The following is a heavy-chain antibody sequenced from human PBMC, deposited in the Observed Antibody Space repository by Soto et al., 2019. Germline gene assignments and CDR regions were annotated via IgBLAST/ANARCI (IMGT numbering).Heavy chain of an antibody. D-gene: IGHD3-10*01. CDR1: GFTFSSYG. Sequence: QVQLVESGGGVVQPGRSLRLSCAASGFTFSSYGMHWVRQAPGKGLEWVAVISYDGSNKYYADSVKGRFTISRDNSKNTLYLQMNRLRAEDTAVYYCAKDLDGSGAHYWGQGTLVTVSS. J-gene: IGHJ4*02. V-gene: IGHV3-30*18. CDR3: AKDLDGSGAHY. CDR2: ISYDGSNK.